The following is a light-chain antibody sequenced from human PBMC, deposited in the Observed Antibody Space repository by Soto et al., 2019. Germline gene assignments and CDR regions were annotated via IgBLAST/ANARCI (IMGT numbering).Light chain of an antibody. J-gene: IGKJ1*01. CDR1: QTIDSW. V-gene: IGKV1-5*03. Sequence: DIQMTQSPSTLSASVGDRVTITCRASQTIDSWLAWYQQRPGKPPNLLIYKASTLASGVPSRFSGSGSGTEFTLTINSLQPDDFATYYCQQYHIYPGTFGQGTKVDIX. CDR3: QQYHIYPGT. CDR2: KAS.